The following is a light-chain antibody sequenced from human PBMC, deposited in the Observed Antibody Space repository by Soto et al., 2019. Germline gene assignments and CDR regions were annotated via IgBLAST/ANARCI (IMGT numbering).Light chain of an antibody. J-gene: IGKJ1*01. CDR2: AAS. V-gene: IGKV1-39*01. CDR3: QQSFSTPRT. CDR1: QSINSY. Sequence: DIQMTQSPSSQSASVGDRVTITCRASQSINSYLNWYQQKPGKAPKLLIYAASSLQSGVPSRFSGSGSATAFTLTITSLQPDDFATYYCQQSFSTPRTFGQGTRVEI.